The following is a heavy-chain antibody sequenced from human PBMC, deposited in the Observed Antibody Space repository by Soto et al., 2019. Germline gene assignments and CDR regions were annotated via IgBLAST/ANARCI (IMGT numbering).Heavy chain of an antibody. V-gene: IGHV4-34*01. D-gene: IGHD5-12*01. Sequence: SETLSLTCAVYGGSFSGYYWSWIRQPPGKGLEWIGEINHSGSTDYNPSLKSRVTISVDTSKNQFSLKLSSVTAADTAVYYCARCRLHGGGYDSLFDYWGQGTLVTVSS. CDR1: GGSFSGYY. CDR3: ARCRLHGGGYDSLFDY. CDR2: INHSGST. J-gene: IGHJ4*02.